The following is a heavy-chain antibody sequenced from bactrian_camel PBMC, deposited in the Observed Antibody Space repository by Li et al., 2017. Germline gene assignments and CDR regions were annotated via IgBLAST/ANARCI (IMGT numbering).Heavy chain of an antibody. J-gene: IGHJ4*01. CDR1: GFPYSLSC. V-gene: IGHV3S53*01. D-gene: IGHD3*01. CDR2: IDRDGST. Sequence: QLVESGGGSVQAGGTLRLSCTTSGFPYSLSCMGWFRQAPGKEREGVAHIDRDGSTGYAESVKGRFTITQDNGKNTVYLQMNNLKPEDTAMYYCAADHNRGCMGWPTVEYDITGQGTQVTVS.